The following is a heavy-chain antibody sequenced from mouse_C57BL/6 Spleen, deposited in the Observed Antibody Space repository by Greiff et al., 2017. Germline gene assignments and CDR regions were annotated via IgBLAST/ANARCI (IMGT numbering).Heavy chain of an antibody. J-gene: IGHJ2*01. CDR3: TTETNYFDY. Sequence: QVQLQQSGAELVRPGASVTLSCKASGYTFTDYEMHWVKQPPVHGLEWIGAIDPETGGTAYNQKFKGKAILTADKSSSTAYMELRSRTSEDSAVYYCTTETNYFDYWGQGTTLTVSS. CDR2: IDPETGGT. CDR1: GYTFTDYE. V-gene: IGHV1-15*01.